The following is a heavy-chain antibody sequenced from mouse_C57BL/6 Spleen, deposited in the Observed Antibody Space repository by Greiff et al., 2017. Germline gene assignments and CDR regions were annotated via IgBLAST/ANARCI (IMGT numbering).Heavy chain of an antibody. V-gene: IGHV1-59*01. CDR3: ARGSGYVVSGGGYFAV. Sequence: QVQLQQPGAELVRPGPSVKLSCKASGYTFTSYWMHWVKQRPGQGLEWIGVIDPSASYTNYNQKFKGKATLTVDTSSSTAYMQLSSLTSEDSAVYYCARGSGYVVSGGGYFAVWGTGPPVTVSS. CDR2: IDPSASYT. J-gene: IGHJ1*03. CDR1: GYTFTSYW. D-gene: IGHD1-2*01.